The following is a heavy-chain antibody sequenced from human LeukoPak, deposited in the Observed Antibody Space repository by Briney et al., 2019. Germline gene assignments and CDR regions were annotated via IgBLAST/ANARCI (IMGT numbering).Heavy chain of an antibody. Sequence: ASVKVSCKASGYTFTGDYMQWVRQAPGQGREWMGWINPNSGGTYYAQKFQGRVTMTSDTSISTAYMELSRPRSDDTAVYYCSCYDEDLDHFDYWGQGTLVTVSS. CDR3: SCYDEDLDHFDY. CDR1: GYTFTGDY. V-gene: IGHV1-2*02. J-gene: IGHJ4*02. D-gene: IGHD5-12*01. CDR2: INPNSGGT.